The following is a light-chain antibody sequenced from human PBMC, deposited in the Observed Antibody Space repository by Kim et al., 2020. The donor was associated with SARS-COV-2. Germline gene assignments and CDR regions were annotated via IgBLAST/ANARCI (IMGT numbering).Light chain of an antibody. CDR2: QDS. CDR3: QAWDSRGV. Sequence: VSVSPGQTASITCSGDKVGDKYACWYQQKPGQSPVLVIYQDSKRPSGIPERFSGSNSGNTATLTISGTQAMDEADYYCQAWDSRGVFGTGTKVTVL. J-gene: IGLJ1*01. V-gene: IGLV3-1*01. CDR1: KVGDKY.